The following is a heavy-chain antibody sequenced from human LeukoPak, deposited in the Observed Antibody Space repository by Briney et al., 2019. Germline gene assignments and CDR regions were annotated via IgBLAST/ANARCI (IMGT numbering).Heavy chain of an antibody. CDR1: GFTFYMYA. Sequence: GGSLTLSCQASGFTFYMYAMSWVRQAPGKGLEWVASMCGAAGCTFYPDSVKGRFTISRDNSKNVLYLRMNSLTAEDTAIYYCAKDRPNFHENSGHYYRRDGDSWGQGTLVTVSS. J-gene: IGHJ5*01. CDR2: MCGAAGCT. D-gene: IGHD3-22*01. V-gene: IGHV3-23*01. CDR3: AKDRPNFHENSGHYYRRDGDS.